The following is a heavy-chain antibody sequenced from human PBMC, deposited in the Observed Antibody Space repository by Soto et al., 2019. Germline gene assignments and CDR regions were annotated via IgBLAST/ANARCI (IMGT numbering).Heavy chain of an antibody. CDR2: IYHSGST. J-gene: IGHJ5*02. Sequence: QMQLQESGPGLVKPSGTLSLTCTVSGGSISSSHWWSWVRQPPGKGLEWIGEIYHSGSTNYNPSLKSRVTISVDKSKNQFALKLSSVTAADTAVYYCARDLPLYSSGLGVGNWFDPWGQGTLVTVSS. CDR1: GGSISSSHW. V-gene: IGHV4-4*02. D-gene: IGHD6-25*01. CDR3: ARDLPLYSSGLGVGNWFDP.